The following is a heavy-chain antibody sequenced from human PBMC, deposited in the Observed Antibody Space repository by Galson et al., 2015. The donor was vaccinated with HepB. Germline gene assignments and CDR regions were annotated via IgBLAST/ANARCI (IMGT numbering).Heavy chain of an antibody. Sequence: SLRLSCATSGFSFSNYAIHWVRQAPGKGLEWMAVISYDGSFKYYSDSVKGRFTVSRDPSRSILYLQMNSLRVDDTAVYYCAKGGPGRIIMMINRSLGFDPWGPGTLVIVSS. CDR1: GFSFSNYA. J-gene: IGHJ5*02. V-gene: IGHV3-30*18. CDR3: AKGGPGRIIMMINRSLGFDP. CDR2: ISYDGSFK. D-gene: IGHD3-16*01.